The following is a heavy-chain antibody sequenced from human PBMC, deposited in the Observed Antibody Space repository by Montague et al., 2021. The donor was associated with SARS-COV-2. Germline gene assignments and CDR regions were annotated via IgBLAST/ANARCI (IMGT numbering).Heavy chain of an antibody. CDR3: ARHSGRDTIFGVVIIFDAFDI. V-gene: IGHV4-31*03. D-gene: IGHD3-3*01. CDR2: IYYSGST. Sequence: TLSLTCTVSGGSISSGGYYWSWIRQHPGKGLEWIGYIYYSGSTYYNPSLKSRVTISVDTSKNQFSLRLSSVTAADTAVYYCARHSGRDTIFGVVIIFDAFDIWGQGTMVTVSS. J-gene: IGHJ3*02. CDR1: GGSISSGGYY.